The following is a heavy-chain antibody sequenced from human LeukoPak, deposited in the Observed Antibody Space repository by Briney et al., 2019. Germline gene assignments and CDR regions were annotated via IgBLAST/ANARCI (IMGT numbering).Heavy chain of an antibody. V-gene: IGHV1-2*02. D-gene: IGHD3-3*01. CDR3: ARGRRRITIFGVVDMDV. Sequence: ASVKVSCTASGYTFTGYYMHWVRQAPGQGLEWMGWINPSSGGTNYAQKFQGRVTMTRDTSISTAYMELSRLRSDDTAVYYCARGRRRITIFGVVDMDVWGQGTTVTVSS. CDR2: INPSSGGT. J-gene: IGHJ6*01. CDR1: GYTFTGYY.